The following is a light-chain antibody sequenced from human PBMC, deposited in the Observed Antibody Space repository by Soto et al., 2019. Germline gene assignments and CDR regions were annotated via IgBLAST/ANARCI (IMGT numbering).Light chain of an antibody. CDR1: ESVSSN. CDR2: GAS. V-gene: IGKV3-15*01. J-gene: IGKJ4*01. CDR3: QQYNDWPLT. Sequence: EIVMTQSPATLSVSPGERATLSCRASESVSSNLAWHQQKPGQAPRLLIYGASTRATGIPARFSGSGSGTEFTLTISSLQSQDFAVYYCQQYNDWPLTSGGGTKVDIK.